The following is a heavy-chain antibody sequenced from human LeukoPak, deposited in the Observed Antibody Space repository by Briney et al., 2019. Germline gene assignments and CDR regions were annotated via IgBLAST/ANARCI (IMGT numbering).Heavy chain of an antibody. D-gene: IGHD4-23*01. CDR3: AKGGTVAGPFDY. CDR1: GFTFSSYG. CDR2: IWYDGSNK. J-gene: IGHJ4*02. V-gene: IGHV3-33*06. Sequence: GGSLRLSCAASGFTFSSYGMHWVRQAPGKGLEWVAVIWYDGSNKYYADSVKGRFTISRDNSKNTLYLQMNSLRAEDMAVYYCAKGGTVAGPFDYWGQGTLVTVSS.